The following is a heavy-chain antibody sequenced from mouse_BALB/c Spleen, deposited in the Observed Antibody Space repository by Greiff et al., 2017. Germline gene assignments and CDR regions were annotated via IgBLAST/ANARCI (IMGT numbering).Heavy chain of an antibody. CDR2: ISSGGSYT. J-gene: IGHJ1*01. Sequence: DVQLQESGAGLVKPGGSLKLSCAASGFSFSSYTMSWVRQTPGKRLEWVATISSGGSYTYYPDSVTGRFTIPRDNAKNTLYLQMGSLKSEDTAMYYCARDTADGNPWYFDVWGEGTTVTVSS. CDR1: GFSFSSYT. CDR3: ARDTADGNPWYFDV. V-gene: IGHV5-6-4*01. D-gene: IGHD2-1*01.